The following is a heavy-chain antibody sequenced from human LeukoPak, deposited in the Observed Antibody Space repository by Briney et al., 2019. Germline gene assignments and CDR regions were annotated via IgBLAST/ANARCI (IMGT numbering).Heavy chain of an antibody. V-gene: IGHV1-46*01. CDR2: INPSGGST. CDR1: GYTFTSYY. J-gene: IGHJ4*02. D-gene: IGHD1-26*01. CDR3: ARDRSGSYFSLRYYFDY. Sequence: ASVKVSCKASGYTFTSYYMHWVRQAPGQGLEWMGIINPSGGSTSYAQKLQGRVTMTTDTSTSTAYMELRSLRSDDTAVYYCARDRSGSYFSLRYYFDYWGQGTLVTVSS.